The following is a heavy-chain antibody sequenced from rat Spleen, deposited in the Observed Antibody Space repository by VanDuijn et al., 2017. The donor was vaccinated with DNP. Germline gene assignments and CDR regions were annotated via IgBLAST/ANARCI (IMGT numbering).Heavy chain of an antibody. CDR3: ARPDY. V-gene: IGHV5-7*01. CDR2: ISYDGSKT. CDR1: GFTFSDYN. J-gene: IGHJ2*01. Sequence: EVQLVESGGGLMQPGGSLILSCAVSGFTFSDYNMAWVRQAPKKGLEWVATISYDGSKTYYRDSVRGRFTISRDNGNSTLYLQMDSLRSEDTATYYCARPDYWGQGVMVTVSS.